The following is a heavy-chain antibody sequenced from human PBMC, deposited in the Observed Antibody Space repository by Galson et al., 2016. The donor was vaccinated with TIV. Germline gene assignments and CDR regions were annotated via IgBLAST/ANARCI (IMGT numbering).Heavy chain of an antibody. D-gene: IGHD5-18*01. CDR3: AKCRNTAMDTYYYYYGLDV. J-gene: IGHJ6*02. Sequence: SVKVSCKASGDTFSSFVISWVRQAPGQGLEWMGGIIPLFGEAHYAQKFQGRVTISADESTSTVYMELSGLRSGDTAMYYCAKCRNTAMDTYYYYYGLDVWGQGTTDTVSS. V-gene: IGHV1-69*13. CDR1: GDTFSSFV. CDR2: IIPLFGEA.